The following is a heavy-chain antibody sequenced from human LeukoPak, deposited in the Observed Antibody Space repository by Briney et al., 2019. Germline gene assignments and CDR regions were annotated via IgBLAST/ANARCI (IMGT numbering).Heavy chain of an antibody. V-gene: IGHV3-23*01. CDR3: ARHSGNKVPYYMDV. Sequence: GGSLRLSCASSGFTFSSYAMSWVRQAPGKGLEWGSTIGGTGVRTYYADSVKGRFTISRDNSKNTLYLQMNSLRAEDTAVYYCARHSGNKVPYYMDVWGKGTTVTVPS. J-gene: IGHJ6*03. D-gene: IGHD1-26*01. CDR1: GFTFSSYA. CDR2: IGGTGVRT.